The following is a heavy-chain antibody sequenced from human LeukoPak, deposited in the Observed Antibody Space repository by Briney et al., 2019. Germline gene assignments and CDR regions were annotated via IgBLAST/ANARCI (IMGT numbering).Heavy chain of an antibody. CDR3: ARRPLDYGDYFDY. CDR1: GFTFSSYA. J-gene: IGHJ4*02. V-gene: IGHV3-30-3*01. D-gene: IGHD4-17*01. CDR2: ISYDGSNK. Sequence: PGRSLRLSCAASGFTFSSYAMHWVRQAPGKGLEWVAVISYDGSNKYYADSVKGRFTISRDNSKNTLYLQMNSLRAEDTAVYYCARRPLDYGDYFDYWGQGTLVTVSS.